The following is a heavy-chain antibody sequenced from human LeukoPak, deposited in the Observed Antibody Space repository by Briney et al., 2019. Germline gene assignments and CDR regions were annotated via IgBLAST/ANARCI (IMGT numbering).Heavy chain of an antibody. J-gene: IGHJ3*02. D-gene: IGHD3-22*01. V-gene: IGHV1-18*01. CDR2: ISAYNGNT. CDR3: ARSRITMIVVNAFDI. CDR1: GYTFTSYG. Sequence: ASVKVSCKASGYTFTSYGISWVRQAPGQGLEWMGWISAYNGNTNYAQKLQGRVTMTRDTSISTAYMELSRLRSDDTAVYYCARSRITMIVVNAFDIWGQGTMVTVSS.